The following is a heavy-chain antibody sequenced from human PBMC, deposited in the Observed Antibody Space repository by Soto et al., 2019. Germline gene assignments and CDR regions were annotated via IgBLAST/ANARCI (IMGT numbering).Heavy chain of an antibody. CDR3: ARGGLDYYGSGGIDY. Sequence: QVQLVESGGGVVQPGRSLRLSCAASGFTFSSYGMHWVRQAPGKGLEWVAVIWYVGSNKYYADSVKGRFTISRDNSKNTLYLQMNSLRAEDTAVYYCARGGLDYYGSGGIDYWGQGTLVTVSS. J-gene: IGHJ4*02. CDR2: IWYVGSNK. CDR1: GFTFSSYG. D-gene: IGHD3-10*01. V-gene: IGHV3-33*01.